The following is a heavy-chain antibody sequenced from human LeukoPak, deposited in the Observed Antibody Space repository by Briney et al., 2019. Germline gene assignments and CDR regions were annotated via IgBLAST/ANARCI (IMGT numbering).Heavy chain of an antibody. CDR3: TRRFIAAAGFGDFDY. Sequence: PGGSLRLYSAAPGFTFSNAWRSWACKAPGKGLKWVGGIKSKIDGGTTDYAAPVKGRFTISRDDSKSTLYLQMNSLKTEDTAVYYCTRRFIAAAGFGDFDYWGQGTLVTVSS. CDR1: GFTFSNAW. D-gene: IGHD6-13*01. V-gene: IGHV3-15*01. J-gene: IGHJ4*02. CDR2: IKSKIDGGTT.